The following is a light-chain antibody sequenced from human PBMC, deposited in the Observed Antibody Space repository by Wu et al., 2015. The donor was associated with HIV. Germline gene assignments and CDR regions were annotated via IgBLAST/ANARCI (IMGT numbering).Light chain of an antibody. CDR3: QQYNSYPIT. J-gene: IGKJ5*01. V-gene: IGKV1-5*03. Sequence: DIQMTQSPSTLSASVGDRVTITCRASQNINRWLAWYQWNSGKSPKLLIYQASNLQGGVSSRFSGSGSGTEFTLTISSLQPDDFATYYCQQYNSYPITFGQGTRLEIK. CDR1: QNINRW. CDR2: QAS.